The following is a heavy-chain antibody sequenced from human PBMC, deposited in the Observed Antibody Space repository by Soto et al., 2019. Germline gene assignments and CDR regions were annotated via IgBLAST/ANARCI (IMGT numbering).Heavy chain of an antibody. J-gene: IGHJ4*02. D-gene: IGHD6-19*01. Sequence: GGSLRFSCAASGFTFSNYAMSWVRQAPGKGLEWVSAIGGSGRSTYYADSVKGRFTISRDNTKNTLYLQMNSLRAEDTAIYYCAKARGWYDFDYWGQGTLVTVSS. CDR2: IGGSGRST. V-gene: IGHV3-23*01. CDR3: AKARGWYDFDY. CDR1: GFTFSNYA.